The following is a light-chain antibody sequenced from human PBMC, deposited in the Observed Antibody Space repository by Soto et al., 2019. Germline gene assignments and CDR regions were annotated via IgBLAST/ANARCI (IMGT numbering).Light chain of an antibody. J-gene: IGLJ3*02. CDR3: NSYTRGSTLV. CDR1: SSDVGGYNY. V-gene: IGLV2-14*01. CDR2: EVS. Sequence: QSALTQPASVSGSPGQSITISCTGTSSDVGGYNYVSWYQQHPDKAPKLMIYEVSNRPSGVSNRFSGSKSGNTASLTISGLQSEDEGNYYCNSYTRGSTLVFGGGTKVTVL.